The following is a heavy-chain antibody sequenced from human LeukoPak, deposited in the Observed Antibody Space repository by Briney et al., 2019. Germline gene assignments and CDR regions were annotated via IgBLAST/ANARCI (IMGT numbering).Heavy chain of an antibody. CDR2: INHSGST. Sequence: PETLSLTCAVYGGSFSGYYWGWIRQPPGKGLEWIGEINHSGSTNYNPSLKSRVTISVDTSKNQFSLKLSSVTAADTAVYYCARGILGYCSSTSCYTYYYYYMDVWGKGTTVTVSS. CDR3: ARGILGYCSSTSCYTYYYYYMDV. D-gene: IGHD2-2*02. V-gene: IGHV4-34*01. J-gene: IGHJ6*03. CDR1: GGSFSGYY.